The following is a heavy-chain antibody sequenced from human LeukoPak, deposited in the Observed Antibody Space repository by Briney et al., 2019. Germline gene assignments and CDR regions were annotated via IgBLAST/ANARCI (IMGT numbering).Heavy chain of an antibody. Sequence: ASVKVSCKASGYTFTSYDINWVRQATGQGLEWMGWMNPNSGNTGYAQKFQGRVTMTRNTSISTAYMELRSLRSDDTAVYYCARAGVNYDSSGYMGENWFDPWGQGTLVTVSS. V-gene: IGHV1-8*01. J-gene: IGHJ5*02. D-gene: IGHD3-22*01. CDR1: GYTFTSYD. CDR3: ARAGVNYDSSGYMGENWFDP. CDR2: MNPNSGNT.